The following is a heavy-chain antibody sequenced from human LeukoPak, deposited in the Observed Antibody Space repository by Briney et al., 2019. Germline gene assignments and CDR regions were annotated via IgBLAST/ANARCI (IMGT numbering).Heavy chain of an antibody. Sequence: GGSLRLSCAASGFTFSSYSMNWVRQAPGKGLEWVSSISSSSSYICYADSVKGRFTISRDNAKNSLYLQMNSLRAEDTAVYYCARVLAAAGPLDGPTEDGNAQNAFDIWGQGTMVTVSS. CDR2: ISSSSSYI. V-gene: IGHV3-21*01. J-gene: IGHJ3*02. CDR3: ARVLAAAGPLDGPTEDGNAQNAFDI. D-gene: IGHD6-13*01. CDR1: GFTFSSYS.